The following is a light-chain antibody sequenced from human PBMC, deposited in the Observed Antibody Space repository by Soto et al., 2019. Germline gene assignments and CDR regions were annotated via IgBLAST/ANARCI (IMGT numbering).Light chain of an antibody. J-gene: IGKJ4*01. Sequence: EIVLTQSPGTLSLSPGERATLSCRASQSVSSSLLAWYQQKPGQAPRLLIYGASSRATGIPDRFSGSGSGTDFTLTISRLEPEDFAVYYCQQYDNSPLTFGGGTKVEIK. V-gene: IGKV3-20*01. CDR1: QSVSSSL. CDR3: QQYDNSPLT. CDR2: GAS.